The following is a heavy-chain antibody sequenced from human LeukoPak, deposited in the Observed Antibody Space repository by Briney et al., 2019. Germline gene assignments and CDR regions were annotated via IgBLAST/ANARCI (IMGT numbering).Heavy chain of an antibody. D-gene: IGHD6-6*01. CDR3: ARGVGSSSSNWFDP. CDR2: VYSSGNT. J-gene: IGHJ5*02. V-gene: IGHV4-61*02. Sequence: PSQTLSLTCTVSGDSISNGTYYWSWIRQPAGKGLEWIGRVYSSGNTNYNPSLKSRVTISIDTSKNQFSLKLSSVTAADTAAYYCARGVGSSSSNWFDPWGQGTLVTVSS. CDR1: GDSISNGTYY.